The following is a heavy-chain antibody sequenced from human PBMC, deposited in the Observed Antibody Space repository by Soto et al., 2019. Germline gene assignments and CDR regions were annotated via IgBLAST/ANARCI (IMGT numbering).Heavy chain of an antibody. V-gene: IGHV3-11*01. CDR2: ISSDSATI. CDR1: GFTFSDHY. Sequence: QVQMVESGGDLVKPGGSLRLSCAASGFTFSDHYMTWIRQSPGKGLEWVSYISSDSATIYYTDSVQGRFTVSRDNAKNSVYPQMNSLRAEDTAVYYCASDPYYYASYYWGQGTLVTVSS. D-gene: IGHD3-10*01. J-gene: IGHJ4*02. CDR3: ASDPYYYASYY.